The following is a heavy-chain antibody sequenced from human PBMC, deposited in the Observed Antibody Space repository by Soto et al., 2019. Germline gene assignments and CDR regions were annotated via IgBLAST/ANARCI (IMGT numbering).Heavy chain of an antibody. CDR3: ARAYCSGGSCYSAYYYYMDV. V-gene: IGHV4-59*12. D-gene: IGHD2-15*01. CDR2: IYYSGST. J-gene: IGHJ6*03. Sequence: SETLSLTCTVSGGSISSYYWSWIRQPPGKGLEWIGYIYYSGSTNYNPSLKSRVTISVDTSKNQSSLKLSSVTAADTAVYYCARAYCSGGSCYSAYYYYMDVWGKGTTVTVSS. CDR1: GGSISSYY.